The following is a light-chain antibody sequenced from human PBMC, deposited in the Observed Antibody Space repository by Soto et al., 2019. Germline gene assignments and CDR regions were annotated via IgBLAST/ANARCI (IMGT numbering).Light chain of an antibody. CDR1: QSVSSNY. J-gene: IGKJ1*01. Sequence: EIVLTQSPGTLSLSPGVRATLSCRASQSVSSNYLAWYQQKPGQAPRLLIYGASSRATGIPDGFSGSGSGTDFTLTISRLEPEDFAVYYCQHYGSSPETFGQGTKVDIK. CDR3: QHYGSSPET. CDR2: GAS. V-gene: IGKV3-20*01.